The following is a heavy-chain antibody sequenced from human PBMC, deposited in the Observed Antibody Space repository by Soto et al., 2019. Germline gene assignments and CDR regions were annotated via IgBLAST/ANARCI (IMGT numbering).Heavy chain of an antibody. CDR3: PPAGGLGPYPLFRP. D-gene: IGHD5-12*01. CDR2: LKSRRAGGTS. CDR1: GITFTDAW. Sequence: EVQLVESGGGLVKPGGSLRLSCAVSGITFTDAWMGWVRQAPGKGLEWIGRLKSRRAGGTSDYAAPVNGRFSKSKDESKITLYLPMDSLQFYDTAVYYCPPAGGLGPYPLFRPWGQATAVTVSS. J-gene: IGHJ5*02. V-gene: IGHV3-15*01.